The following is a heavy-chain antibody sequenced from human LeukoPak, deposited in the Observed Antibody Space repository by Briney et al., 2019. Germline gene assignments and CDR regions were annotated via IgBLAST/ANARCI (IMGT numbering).Heavy chain of an antibody. V-gene: IGHV4-59*08. CDR1: GGSISTYY. J-gene: IGHJ4*02. Sequence: SETLSLTCTVSGGSISTYYWSWIRQSPGKGLEWIGYIYYSGSTNYNPSLKSRVIISVDTSKNQFSLNLSSVTAADTAVYYCARGHYDILTGPPSYWGQGTLVTVSS. D-gene: IGHD3-9*01. CDR3: ARGHYDILTGPPSY. CDR2: IYYSGST.